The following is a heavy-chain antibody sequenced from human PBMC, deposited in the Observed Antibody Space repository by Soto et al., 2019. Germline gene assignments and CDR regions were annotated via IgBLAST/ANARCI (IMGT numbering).Heavy chain of an antibody. CDR3: ARNRYYYDKNAYFQNLDYWGQGTLVTVSSGKASKASVTAADTAVYFCARHTMEGSSQTSYFYSGMDV. D-gene: IGHD3-22*01. V-gene: IGHV1-69*13. CDR2: IIPILNTA. J-gene: IGHJ6*02. Sequence: SVKVSCKASGDTFSTYGLTWVRQAPGQGLEWVGGIIPILNTANYAQKLQGRVTITVDEFTSTGYMELTSLRSEDTAVYFCARNRYYYDKNAYFQNLDYWGQGTLVTVSSGKASKASVTAADTAVYFCARHTMEGSSQTSYFYSGMDVWGQGTTVTVSS. CDR1: GDTFSTYG.